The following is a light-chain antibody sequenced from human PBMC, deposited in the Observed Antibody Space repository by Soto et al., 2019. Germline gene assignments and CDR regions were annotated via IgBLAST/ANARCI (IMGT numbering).Light chain of an antibody. J-gene: IGKJ1*01. Sequence: DIQMTQSPASLSASVGDRVTITCRASQDIRSDLGWYQQKPGRAPKRLMFAASRLQSGVPSRFSGRGSWTEFTLTISSLQPEDFATYYCLQHKTYPRAFGQGTKVEMK. CDR1: QDIRSD. CDR2: AAS. V-gene: IGKV1-17*01. CDR3: LQHKTYPRA.